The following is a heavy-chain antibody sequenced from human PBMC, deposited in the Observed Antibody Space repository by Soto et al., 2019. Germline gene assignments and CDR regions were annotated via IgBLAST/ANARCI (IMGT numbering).Heavy chain of an antibody. CDR2: ISYDGSNK. Sequence: PVGSLRLSCAASGFTFSSYGMHWVRQAPGKGLEWVAVISYDGSNKYYADSVKGRFTISRDNSKNTLYLQMNSLRAEDTAVYYCAKDRQGYSSTSPSALRYYYYGMDVWGQGTTVTVSS. V-gene: IGHV3-30*18. CDR3: AKDRQGYSSTSPSALRYYYYGMDV. D-gene: IGHD6-13*01. J-gene: IGHJ6*02. CDR1: GFTFSSYG.